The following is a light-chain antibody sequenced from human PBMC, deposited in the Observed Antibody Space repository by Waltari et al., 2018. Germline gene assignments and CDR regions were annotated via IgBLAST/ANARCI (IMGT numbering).Light chain of an antibody. V-gene: IGLV6-57*04. J-gene: IGLJ3*02. Sequence: FMLTQPHSVSESPGKTITISCTRSSGSIASNFVQWYQQRPGSAPTTVIYEDHQRPSGVPDRFSGSFDRSSNSASLTIYGLKTEDEDEYYCQSYDGSGSWVFGGGTKLTVL. CDR3: QSYDGSGSWV. CDR2: EDH. CDR1: SGSIASNF.